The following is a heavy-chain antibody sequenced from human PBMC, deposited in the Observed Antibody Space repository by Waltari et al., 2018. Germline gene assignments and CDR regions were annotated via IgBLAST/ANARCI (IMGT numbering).Heavy chain of an antibody. CDR3: VTGLTTVTAKDYFDH. D-gene: IGHD4-17*01. CDR1: GLTFSNYW. V-gene: IGHV3-7*01. J-gene: IGHJ4*02. Sequence: EVQLVESGGGSVKPGGSLRLSCAASGLTFSNYWMNWVRQAPGKGLGWVSNIKQDGSGKNYVDSVEGRFSISRDNAQNSLYLQMNSLRAEDTAIYYCVTGLTTVTAKDYFDHWGQGALVTVS. CDR2: IKQDGSGK.